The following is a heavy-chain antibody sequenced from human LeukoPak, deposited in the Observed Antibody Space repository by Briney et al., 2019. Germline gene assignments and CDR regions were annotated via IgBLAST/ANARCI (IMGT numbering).Heavy chain of an antibody. D-gene: IGHD2-15*01. CDR2: IKQDGSEK. V-gene: IGHV3-7*01. J-gene: IGHJ6*03. Sequence: PGGSLRLSCAASGFTFSSYWMSWVRQAPGKGLEWVANIKQDGSEKYYVDSVKGRFTISRDNAKNSLYLQMNSLRAEDTAVYYCARSDCSGGSCYSVYYYYMDVWGKGTTVTVSS. CDR3: ARSDCSGGSCYSVYYYYMDV. CDR1: GFTFSSYW.